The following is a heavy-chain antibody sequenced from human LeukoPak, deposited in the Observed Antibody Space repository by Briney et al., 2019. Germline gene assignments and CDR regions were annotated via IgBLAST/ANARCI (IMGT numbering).Heavy chain of an antibody. Sequence: KASETLSLTCTVSGGSISSYYWSWIRQPPGKGLEWIGYIYYSGSTNHNPSLKSRVTISVDTSKNQFSLKLSSVTAADTAVYYCARLPTVTFFDYWGQGTLVTVSS. CDR1: GGSISSYY. CDR3: ARLPTVTFFDY. CDR2: IYYSGST. D-gene: IGHD4-17*01. J-gene: IGHJ4*02. V-gene: IGHV4-59*08.